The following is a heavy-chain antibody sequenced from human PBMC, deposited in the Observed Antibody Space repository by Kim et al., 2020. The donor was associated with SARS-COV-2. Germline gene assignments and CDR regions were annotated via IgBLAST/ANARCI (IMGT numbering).Heavy chain of an antibody. J-gene: IGHJ4*02. V-gene: IGHV3-33*01. CDR3: ARGGAASSSPDY. D-gene: IGHD6-13*01. Sequence: ADSVKSRFTISRDNSKNTLYLQMNSLRAEDTAVYYCARGGAASSSPDYWGQGTLVTVSS.